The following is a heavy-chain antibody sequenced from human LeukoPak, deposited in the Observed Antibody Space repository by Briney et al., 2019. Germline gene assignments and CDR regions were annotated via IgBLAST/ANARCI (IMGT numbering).Heavy chain of an antibody. Sequence: GGSLRLSCAAAGFTFSTYGMTWVRQAPGKGLEWVSAISGSGGSTYYADSVKGRFTISRDNSKNTLYLQMNSLRAEDTAVYYCAKRRGLELLYYYYMDVWGKGTTVTVSS. CDR2: ISGSGGST. CDR3: AKRRGLELLYYYYMDV. J-gene: IGHJ6*03. D-gene: IGHD1-7*01. CDR1: GFTFSTYG. V-gene: IGHV3-23*01.